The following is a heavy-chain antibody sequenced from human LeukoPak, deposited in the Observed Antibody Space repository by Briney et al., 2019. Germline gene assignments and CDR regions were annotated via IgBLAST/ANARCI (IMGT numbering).Heavy chain of an antibody. Sequence: GGSLRLSCAASGFTFDDYAMHWGRQAPGKGLGGVSLISGVGCMTYYADSVKGRFTISRDNSKNSLYLQMNSLRTEDTALYYCAKELEYFQHWGQGTLVTVSS. V-gene: IGHV3-43*02. CDR2: ISGVGCMT. J-gene: IGHJ1*01. CDR3: AKELEYFQH. CDR1: GFTFDDYA.